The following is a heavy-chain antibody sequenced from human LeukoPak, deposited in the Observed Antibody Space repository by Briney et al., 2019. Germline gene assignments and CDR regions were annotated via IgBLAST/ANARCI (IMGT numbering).Heavy chain of an antibody. CDR2: IYYSGST. Sequence: PSETLSLTCTVSGGSISSSSYYWGWIRQPPGKGLEWIGSIYYSGSTYYNPSLKSRVTISVDTSKNQFSLKLSSVTAADTAVYYCASQSNYYYYMGVWGKGTTVTVSS. J-gene: IGHJ6*03. V-gene: IGHV4-39*07. CDR3: ASQSNYYYYMGV. CDR1: GGSISSSSYY.